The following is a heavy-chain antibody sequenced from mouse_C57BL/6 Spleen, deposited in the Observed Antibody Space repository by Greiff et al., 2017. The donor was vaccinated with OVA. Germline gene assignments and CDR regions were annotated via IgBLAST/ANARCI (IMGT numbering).Heavy chain of an antibody. CDR2: ISGGGGNT. Sequence: EVQLVESGGGLVKPGGSLKLSCAASGFTFSSYTMSWVRQTPEKRLEWVATISGGGGNTYYPDSVKGRFTISRDNAKNTLYLQMSSLRSEDTALYYCARLYDYLYYAMDYWGQGTSVTVSS. V-gene: IGHV5-9*01. CDR3: ARLYDYLYYAMDY. J-gene: IGHJ4*01. CDR1: GFTFSSYT. D-gene: IGHD2-4*01.